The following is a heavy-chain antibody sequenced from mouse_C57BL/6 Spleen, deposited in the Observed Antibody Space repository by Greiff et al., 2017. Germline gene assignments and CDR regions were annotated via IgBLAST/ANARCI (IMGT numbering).Heavy chain of an antibody. V-gene: IGHV3-8*01. J-gene: IGHJ1*03. D-gene: IGHD1-1*01. CDR3: ARVSITTVVATRYFDV. Sequence: VQLKQSGPGLAKPSQTLSLTCSVTGYSITSDYWNWIRKFPGNKLEYMGYISYSGSTYYNPSLKSRISITRDTSKNQYYLQLNSVTTEDTATYYCARVSITTVVATRYFDVGGTGTTVTVSS. CDR1: GYSITSDY. CDR2: ISYSGST.